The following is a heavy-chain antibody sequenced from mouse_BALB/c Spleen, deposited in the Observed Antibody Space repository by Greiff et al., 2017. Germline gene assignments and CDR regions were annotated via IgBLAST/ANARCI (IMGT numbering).Heavy chain of an antibody. J-gene: IGHJ3*01. Sequence: QVQLQQPGAELVMPGASVKMSCKASGYTFTDYWMHWVKQRPGQGLEWIGAIDTSDSYTSYNQKFKGKATLTVDESSSTAYMQLSSLTSEDSAVYYCASEGGWFAYWGQGTLVTVSA. CDR3: ASEGGWFAY. CDR2: IDTSDSYT. V-gene: IGHV1-69*01. CDR1: GYTFTDYW.